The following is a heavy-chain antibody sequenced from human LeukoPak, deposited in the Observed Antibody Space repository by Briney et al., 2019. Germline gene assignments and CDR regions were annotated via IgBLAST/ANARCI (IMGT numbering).Heavy chain of an antibody. CDR1: GGSISSYY. Sequence: SSETLSLTCTVSGGSISSYYWSWFRQPPGKGLEWIGSIYYSGSTNYNPSLKSRVTISVDTSKNRFSLQLSSVTAADTAVYYCARANYFDYWGQGTLVTVSS. V-gene: IGHV4-59*01. J-gene: IGHJ4*02. CDR2: IYYSGST. CDR3: ARANYFDY.